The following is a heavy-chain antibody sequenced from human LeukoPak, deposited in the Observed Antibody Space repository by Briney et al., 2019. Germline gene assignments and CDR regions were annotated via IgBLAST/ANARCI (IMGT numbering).Heavy chain of an antibody. CDR2: IYYSGST. D-gene: IGHD6-13*01. Sequence: PSETLSLTCTVSGGSISSSSYYWGWIRQPPGKGLEWIGCIYYSGSTYYNPSLKSRVTISVDTSKNQFSLKLSSVTAADTAVYYCARDFGAAAGDYYYYYYMDVWGKGTTVTVSS. J-gene: IGHJ6*03. CDR1: GGSISSSSYY. CDR3: ARDFGAAAGDYYYYYYMDV. V-gene: IGHV4-39*07.